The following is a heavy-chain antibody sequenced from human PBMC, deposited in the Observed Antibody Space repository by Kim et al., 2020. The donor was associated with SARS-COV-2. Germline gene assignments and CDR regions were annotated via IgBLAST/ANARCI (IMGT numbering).Heavy chain of an antibody. V-gene: IGHV1-46*03. CDR2: INPSGGST. CDR1: GYTFTSSH. CDR3: ARGTWGGGGWGYGSGQYNRFDP. J-gene: IGHJ5*02. D-gene: IGHD3-10*01. Sequence: ASVKVSCKASGYTFTSSHIQWVRQAPGQGLEWMGVINPSGGSTTYAQKLQGRVIMTRETSTGTVYMELSSLRSEDTALYYCARGTWGGGGWGYGSGQYNRFDPWGQGTLVTVSS.